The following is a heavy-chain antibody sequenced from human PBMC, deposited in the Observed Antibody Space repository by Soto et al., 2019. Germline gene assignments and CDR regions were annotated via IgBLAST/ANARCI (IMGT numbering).Heavy chain of an antibody. CDR2: IYYRGST. CDR1: GGSVTSTTYY. J-gene: IGHJ4*02. Sequence: PSETLSLTCTVSGGSVTSTTYYWTWIRQPPGKGLEWIGSIYYRGSTYYNTSLKSRITISVDTSKNQFSLKLSSAAAADTAVYYCTIYPWMAFFGVPFDSWGQGALVTVSS. CDR3: TIYPWMAFFGVPFDS. D-gene: IGHD3-16*01. V-gene: IGHV4-39*01.